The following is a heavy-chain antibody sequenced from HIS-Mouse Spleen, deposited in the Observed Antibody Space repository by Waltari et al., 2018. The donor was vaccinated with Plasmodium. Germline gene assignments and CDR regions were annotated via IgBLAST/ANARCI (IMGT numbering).Heavy chain of an antibody. V-gene: IGHV1-18*01. CDR1: VYPFISYG. D-gene: IGHD6-19*01. CDR2: ISPYNGNT. J-gene: IGHJ3*02. CDR3: ARGSAGDAFDI. Sequence: QVQLVQPGAEVKKPGASVKVSCKASVYPFISYGFTWVRQAPGQGLEWMGWISPYNGNTNFAQKLQGRVTMTTDTSTSTAYMELRSLRFDDTAVYYCARGSAGDAFDIWGQGTMVTVSS.